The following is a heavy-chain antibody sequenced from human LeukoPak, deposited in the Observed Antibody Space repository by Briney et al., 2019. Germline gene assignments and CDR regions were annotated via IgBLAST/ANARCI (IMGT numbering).Heavy chain of an antibody. Sequence: SETLSLTCTISGGSISSGSYYWSWIRQPAGKGLEWIGRIYTSGSTNYNPSLKSRVTISVDTSKNQFSLKLSSVTAADTAVYYCARDLPTLIAAASIWGQGTMVTVSS. CDR2: IYTSGST. D-gene: IGHD6-13*01. V-gene: IGHV4-61*02. CDR3: ARDLPTLIAAASI. CDR1: GGSISSGSYY. J-gene: IGHJ3*02.